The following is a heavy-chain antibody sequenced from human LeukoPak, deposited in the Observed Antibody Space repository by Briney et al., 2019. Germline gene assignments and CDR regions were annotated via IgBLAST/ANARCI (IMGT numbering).Heavy chain of an antibody. J-gene: IGHJ6*02. D-gene: IGHD2-2*01. CDR2: ISAYNGNT. CDR1: GYTFTSYG. V-gene: IGHV1-18*01. CDR3: ARSDTVVVPAAMPTHYYYYYGMNV. Sequence: ASVKVSCKASGYTFTSYGISWVRQAPGQGLEWMGWISAYNGNTNYAQKLQGRVTMTTDTSTSTAYVELRSLRSDDTAVYYCARSDTVVVPAAMPTHYYYYYGMNVWGQGTTVTVSS.